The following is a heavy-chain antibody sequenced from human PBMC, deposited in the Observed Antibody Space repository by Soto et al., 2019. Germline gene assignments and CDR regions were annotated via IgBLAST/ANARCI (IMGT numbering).Heavy chain of an antibody. CDR3: ARNYGYSSSWYPS. Sequence: QVQLVQSGAEVKKPGSSVKVSCKASGGTFSSYTISWVRQAPGQGLEWMGRIIPILGIANYAQKFQGRVTITADKPTSTAYMELSSLRSEDTAVYYCARNYGYSSSWYPSWGQGTLVTVSS. V-gene: IGHV1-69*02. CDR1: GGTFSSYT. D-gene: IGHD6-13*01. J-gene: IGHJ5*02. CDR2: IIPILGIA.